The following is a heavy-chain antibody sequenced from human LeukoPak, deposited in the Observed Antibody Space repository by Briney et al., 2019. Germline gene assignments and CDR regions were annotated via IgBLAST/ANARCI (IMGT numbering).Heavy chain of an antibody. CDR2: INPNSGGA. J-gene: IGHJ4*02. Sequence: ASVKVSCKASGYTFTGYYMHGVRQAPGQGLEWMGWINPNSGGANYAQKFQGGGTMTRDRSISTAYMELSRMRSDDTAVYYCARAVAGGIDYWGQGTLVTVSS. CDR1: GYTFTGYY. CDR3: ARAVAGGIDY. V-gene: IGHV1-2*02. D-gene: IGHD6-19*01.